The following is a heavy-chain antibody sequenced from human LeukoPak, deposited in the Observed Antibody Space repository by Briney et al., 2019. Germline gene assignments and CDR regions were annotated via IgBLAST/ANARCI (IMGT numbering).Heavy chain of an antibody. CDR2: ISSSSSYI. Sequence: SGGSLRLSCAASGFTFSSYSMNWVRQAPGKGLEWVSSISSSSSYIYYADSVKGRFTISRDNAKNSLYLQMNSLRAEDTAVYYCARGVIQPWTHGYFDYWGQGTLVTVSS. V-gene: IGHV3-21*01. D-gene: IGHD5-18*01. CDR3: ARGVIQPWTHGYFDY. CDR1: GFTFSSYS. J-gene: IGHJ4*02.